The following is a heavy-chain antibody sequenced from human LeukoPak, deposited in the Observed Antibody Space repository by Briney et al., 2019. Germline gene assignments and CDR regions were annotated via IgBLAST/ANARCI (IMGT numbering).Heavy chain of an antibody. D-gene: IGHD3-16*02. CDR1: GGSISSYY. V-gene: IGHV4-4*07. J-gene: IGHJ4*02. Sequence: SETLSLTCTVSGGSISSYYWSWIRQPAGKGLEWIGRIYTSGSTNYNPSLKSRVTISVDTSKNQFSLKLSSVTAADTAVYYCARDYVWGSYRFFDYWGQGTLVTVSS. CDR2: IYTSGST. CDR3: ARDYVWGSYRFFDY.